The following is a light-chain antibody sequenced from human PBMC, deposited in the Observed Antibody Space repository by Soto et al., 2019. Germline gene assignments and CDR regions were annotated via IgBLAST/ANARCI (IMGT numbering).Light chain of an antibody. Sequence: EMVLTQSPGTLSLSPGERATLSCRASQSVSSSYLAWYRQKPGQAPRLLIYGASSRASGIPDRVSGSGSGTDFTLTISRLEPEDFAVYYCQQYGSSPCTFGQGTKLQIK. CDR3: QQYGSSPCT. J-gene: IGKJ2*02. CDR1: QSVSSSY. CDR2: GAS. V-gene: IGKV3-20*01.